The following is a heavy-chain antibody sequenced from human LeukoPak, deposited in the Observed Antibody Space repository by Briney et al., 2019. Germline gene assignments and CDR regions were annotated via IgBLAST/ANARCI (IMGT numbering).Heavy chain of an antibody. CDR3: ARALTYYDSSGLDAFDI. D-gene: IGHD3-22*01. V-gene: IGHV3-7*01. J-gene: IGHJ3*02. Sequence: PGGSLRLSCAASGFTFSSYWMSWVRQAPGKGLEWVANIKQDGSEKYYVDSVKGRFTISRDNAKNSLYLQMNSLRAEDTAVYYCARALTYYDSSGLDAFDIWGQGTMVTVSS. CDR1: GFTFSSYW. CDR2: IKQDGSEK.